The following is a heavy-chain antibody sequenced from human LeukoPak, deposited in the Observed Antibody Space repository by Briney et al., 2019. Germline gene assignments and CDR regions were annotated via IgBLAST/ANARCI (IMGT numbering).Heavy chain of an antibody. J-gene: IGHJ5*02. CDR2: ICYSGST. Sequence: SETLSLTCSVSGGSIGSSSYCWGWIRQPPGKGLEWIGTICYSGSTFYNPSLKSRVSLSVDTSKNQFSLKLSSVTAADTAVYYCARTENYIPEDCFDPWGQGTLVTVSS. CDR1: GGSIGSSSYC. V-gene: IGHV4-39*01. CDR3: ARTENYIPEDCFDP. D-gene: IGHD5-24*01.